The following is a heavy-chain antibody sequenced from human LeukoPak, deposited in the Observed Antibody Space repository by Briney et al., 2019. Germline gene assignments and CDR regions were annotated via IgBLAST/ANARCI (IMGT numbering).Heavy chain of an antibody. CDR3: ARATNYYDSSGYLYYFDY. CDR2: ISGSGGST. D-gene: IGHD3-22*01. V-gene: IGHV3-23*01. CDR1: GFTFSSYA. J-gene: IGHJ4*02. Sequence: GGSLRLSCAASGFTFSSYAMSWARQAPGKGLEWVSAISGSGGSTYSADSVKGRFTISRDNSKNTLYLQMNSLRAEDTAVYYCARATNYYDSSGYLYYFDYWGQGTLVTVSS.